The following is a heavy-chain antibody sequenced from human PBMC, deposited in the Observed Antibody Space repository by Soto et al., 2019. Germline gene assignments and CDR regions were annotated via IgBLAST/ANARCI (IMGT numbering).Heavy chain of an antibody. V-gene: IGHV3-23*01. J-gene: IGHJ4*02. CDR3: AKAELGSWSLFDY. CDR2: ISGSGGST. D-gene: IGHD3-10*01. CDR1: GFTFSSYA. Sequence: GGSLRLSCAASGFTFSSYAMSWVRQAPGKGLEWVSAISGSGGSTYYADSVKGRFTISRDNSKNTLYLQMNSLRAEDAAVYYCAKAELGSWSLFDYWGQGTLVTVSS.